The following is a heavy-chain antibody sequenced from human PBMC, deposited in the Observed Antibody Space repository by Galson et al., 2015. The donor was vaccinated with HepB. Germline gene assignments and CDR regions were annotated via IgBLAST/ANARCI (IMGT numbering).Heavy chain of an antibody. J-gene: IGHJ3*02. D-gene: IGHD1-14*01. Sequence: SCKGSGYTFTTYWIGWVRQMPGKGLEWMGIIYPGDSDTRYSPSFQGQVTISADKSISTAYLQWSSLKASDTAMYYCARHSGTSNAFDIWGQGTMVTVSS. CDR2: IYPGDSDT. CDR1: GYTFTTYW. CDR3: ARHSGTSNAFDI. V-gene: IGHV5-51*01.